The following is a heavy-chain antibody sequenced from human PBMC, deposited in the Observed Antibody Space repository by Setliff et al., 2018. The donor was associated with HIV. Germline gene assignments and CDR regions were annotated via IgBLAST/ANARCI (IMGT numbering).Heavy chain of an antibody. CDR3: ARVRDYYDSGAQAFDI. CDR1: EVIVSNNY. Sequence: GGSLRLSCAVSEVIVSNNYMSWVRQAPGKGLEWVSVIYSGGSTDHADSVKGRFTISRDNVKNSMYLQMNSLRAEDTAVYYCARVRDYYDSGAQAFDIWGQGTMVTVSS. CDR2: IYSGGST. J-gene: IGHJ3*02. V-gene: IGHV3-53*01. D-gene: IGHD3-22*01.